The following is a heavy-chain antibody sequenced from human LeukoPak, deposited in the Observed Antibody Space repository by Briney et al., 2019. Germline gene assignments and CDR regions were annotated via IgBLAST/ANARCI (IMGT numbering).Heavy chain of an antibody. J-gene: IGHJ4*02. V-gene: IGHV4-39*07. CDR1: GGSISSSSYY. CDR3: ARDRKQLVLDY. D-gene: IGHD6-13*01. Sequence: SETLSLTCTVSGGSISSSSYYWGWIRQPPGKGLEWIGSIYYSGSTYYNPSLKSRVTISVDTSKNQFSLKLSSVTAADTAVYYCARDRKQLVLDYWGQGTLVTVSS. CDR2: IYYSGST.